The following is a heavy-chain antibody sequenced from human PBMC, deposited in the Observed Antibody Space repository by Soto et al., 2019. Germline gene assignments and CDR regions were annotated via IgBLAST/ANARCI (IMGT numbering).Heavy chain of an antibody. CDR1: GDSVSSNSAA. CDR2: TYYRSKWYN. D-gene: IGHD3-9*01. Sequence: QSQTLSLTCAISGDSVSSNSAAWNWIRQSPSRGLEWLGRTYYRSKWYNDYAVSVKSRITINPDTSKNQFSLQLNSVTPEDTAVYYCARDRRVLTGYYWYYYGMDVWGQGTTVTVSS. CDR3: ARDRRVLTGYYWYYYGMDV. V-gene: IGHV6-1*01. J-gene: IGHJ6*02.